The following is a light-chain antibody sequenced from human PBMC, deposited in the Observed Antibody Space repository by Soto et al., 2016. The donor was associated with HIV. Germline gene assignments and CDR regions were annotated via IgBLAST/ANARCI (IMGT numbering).Light chain of an antibody. CDR2: QDT. CDR3: QAWDDSTPVV. J-gene: IGLJ2*01. V-gene: IGLV3-1*01. Sequence: SYELTQPPSVSVSPGQTASITCSGDKLGDKYGCWYQQKPGQSPVLVIYQDTKRPSGIPERFSGSNSGNTATLTISGTQAMDEGDYYCQAWDDSTPVVFGGGTKLTVL. CDR1: KLGDKY.